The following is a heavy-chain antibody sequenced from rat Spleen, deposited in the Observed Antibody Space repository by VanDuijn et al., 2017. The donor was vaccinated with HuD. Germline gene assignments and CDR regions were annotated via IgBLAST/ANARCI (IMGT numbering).Heavy chain of an antibody. CDR1: DYSITSNY. CDR2: ISYSGST. J-gene: IGHJ2*01. D-gene: IGHD1-6*01. CDR3: ARYVYYGSHYFDY. V-gene: IGHV3-1*01. Sequence: EVQLQESGPGLVKPSQSLSLTCSVTDYSITSNYWDWIRKFPGNKMEWIGHISYSGSTNYNPSLKSRISITRDTSKNQFFLQLNSVTTEDTATYYCARYVYYGSHYFDYWGQGVMVTVSS.